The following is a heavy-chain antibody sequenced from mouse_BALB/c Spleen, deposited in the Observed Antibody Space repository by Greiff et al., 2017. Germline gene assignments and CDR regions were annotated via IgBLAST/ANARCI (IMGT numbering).Heavy chain of an antibody. CDR2: IDPSDSYT. CDR3: ARGRSLDY. CDR1: GYTFTSYW. J-gene: IGHJ2*01. Sequence: QVQLQQPGAELVKPGASVKLSCKASGYTFTSYWMHWVKQRPGQGLEWIGEIDPSDSYTNYNQKFKGKATLTVDKSSSTAYMQLSSLTSEDSAVYYCARGRSLDYWGQGTTLTVSS. V-gene: IGHV1-69*02.